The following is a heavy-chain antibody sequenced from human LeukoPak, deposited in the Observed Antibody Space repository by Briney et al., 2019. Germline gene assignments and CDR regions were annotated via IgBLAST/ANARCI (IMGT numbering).Heavy chain of an antibody. CDR2: IYYSGST. CDR1: GGSISSGGYY. CDR3: ARGGRAVNLDY. Sequence: SQTLSLTCTVSGGSISSGGYYWSWIRQHPGKGLEWIGYIYYSGSTYYNPSLKSRVTMSVDTSKNQFSLKLSSVTAADTAVYFCARGGRAVNLDYWGQGTLVTVSS. D-gene: IGHD3-10*01. V-gene: IGHV4-31*03. J-gene: IGHJ4*02.